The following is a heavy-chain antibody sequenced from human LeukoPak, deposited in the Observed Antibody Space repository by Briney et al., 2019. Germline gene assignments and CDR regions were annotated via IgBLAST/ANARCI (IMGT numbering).Heavy chain of an antibody. CDR2: ISYDGSNK. J-gene: IGHJ1*01. CDR3: ATPGEVTATELEDFQH. V-gene: IGHV3-30*03. D-gene: IGHD2-21*02. Sequence: GGSLRLSCAASGFTFSSHSMNWVRQAPGKGLEWVAVISYDGSNKYYADSVKGRFTISRDNSKNTLYLQMNSLRPEDTAVYYCATPGEVTATELEDFQHWGQGTLVTVSS. CDR1: GFTFSSHS.